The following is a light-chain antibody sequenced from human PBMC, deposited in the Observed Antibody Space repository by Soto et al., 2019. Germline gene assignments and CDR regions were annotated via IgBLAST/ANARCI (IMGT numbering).Light chain of an antibody. Sequence: EIVMTQSPLSLPATPGEPASISCRSSQSLLHSNGNDFLEWYLQKPGQSPQLLIYLGSNRASGVPDRLSVSGSGTDFTLKISRVEAEDVGVYYCIQARPTPITFGPGTKVDIK. CDR3: IQARPTPIT. CDR1: QSLLHSNGNDF. V-gene: IGKV2-28*01. J-gene: IGKJ3*01. CDR2: LGS.